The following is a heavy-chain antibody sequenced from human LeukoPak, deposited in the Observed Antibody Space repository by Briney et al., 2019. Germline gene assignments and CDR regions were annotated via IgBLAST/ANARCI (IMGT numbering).Heavy chain of an antibody. CDR3: AREATSGREPTTGRPLDY. V-gene: IGHV4-4*07. CDR1: GGSISGYF. Sequence: SETPSLTCTLSGGSISGYFWSCIPHPAGKGQEWIGRIYSSGSNNYNPSLKSRVTMSLDTSKNHLSLNLSSVTAADTAVYYCAREATSGREPTTGRPLDYWGQGTLVTVSS. CDR2: IYSSGSN. D-gene: IGHD1-26*01. J-gene: IGHJ4*02.